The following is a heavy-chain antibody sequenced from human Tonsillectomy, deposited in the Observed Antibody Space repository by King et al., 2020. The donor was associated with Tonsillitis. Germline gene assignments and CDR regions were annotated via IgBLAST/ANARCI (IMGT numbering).Heavy chain of an antibody. V-gene: IGHV4-61*01. D-gene: IGHD3-10*01. CDR2: IYYSGST. CDR3: ARGGEYYYGSGS. CDR1: GGSVSSGSYY. J-gene: IGHJ4*02. Sequence: QLQESGPGLAKPSETLSLTCTVSGGSVSSGSYYWSWIRQPPGKGLEWIGYIYYSGSTNYNPSLKSRVTISVDTSKNQFSLKLSSVTAADTAVYYCARGGEYYYGSGSWGQGTLVTVSS.